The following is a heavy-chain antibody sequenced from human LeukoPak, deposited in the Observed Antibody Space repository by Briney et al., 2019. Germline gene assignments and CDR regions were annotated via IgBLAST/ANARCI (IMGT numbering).Heavy chain of an antibody. CDR1: QFKFNNYG. CDR3: AKDPNGDYIGTFDI. V-gene: IGHV3-23*01. Sequence: RTGGSLRLSCATSQFKFNNYGMTWVRQAPGKGLEWVSSITGSGGGTQYADSVQGRFTISRDNSKNTLYLQMNSLRAEDTAIYYCAKDPNGDYIGTFDIWGQGTMVTVSS. J-gene: IGHJ3*02. CDR2: ITGSGGGT. D-gene: IGHD4-17*01.